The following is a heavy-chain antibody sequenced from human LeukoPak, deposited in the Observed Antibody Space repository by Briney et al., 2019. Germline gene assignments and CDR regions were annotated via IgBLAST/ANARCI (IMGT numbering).Heavy chain of an antibody. CDR3: STHWGKLAAAVAPYYYRNGMDV. V-gene: IGHV1-24*01. D-gene: IGHD6-13*01. Sequence: GASVKVSFNISTYTLTDVSVHWVRQAPGGGLEWMGTFDPEHGETIYAQEFQGRVTLTEDKSTGTAFMELRSLRFDDSAVYYCSTHWGKLAAAVAPYYYRNGMDVWGRGTTVTVSS. CDR2: FDPEHGET. J-gene: IGHJ6*02. CDR1: TYTLTDVS.